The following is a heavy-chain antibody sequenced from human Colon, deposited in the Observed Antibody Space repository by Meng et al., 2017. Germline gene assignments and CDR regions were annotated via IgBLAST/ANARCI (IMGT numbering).Heavy chain of an antibody. J-gene: IGHJ4*02. CDR2: ARIDYANT. CDR1: GASVRSPDHQ. CDR3: ARDYWGSLDF. D-gene: IGHD3-16*01. Sequence: QGHRRGPGPGRGRPSATLSLICAVSGASVRSPDHQWGWVRQPPGKGLEWIGYARIDYANTNYNPSLKSRVNVSLDTSKNQFSLNVRSVTAADTAVYYCARDYWGSLDFWGQGILVTVSS. V-gene: IGHV4-61*08.